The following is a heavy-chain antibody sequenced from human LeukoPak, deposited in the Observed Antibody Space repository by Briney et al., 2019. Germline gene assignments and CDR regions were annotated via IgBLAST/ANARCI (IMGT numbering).Heavy chain of an antibody. Sequence: PGGSLRLSCAVSGFTFSNHAMSWVRQAPGKGLEWVSTIGGGGGDRYYADSVKGRFTISRDNSKNTLYLQMNSLRAEDTAVYYCARDRSSGWYGLGYYGMDVWGQGTTVTVSS. V-gene: IGHV3-23*01. D-gene: IGHD6-19*01. CDR3: ARDRSSGWYGLGYYGMDV. CDR1: GFTFSNHA. J-gene: IGHJ6*02. CDR2: IGGGGGDR.